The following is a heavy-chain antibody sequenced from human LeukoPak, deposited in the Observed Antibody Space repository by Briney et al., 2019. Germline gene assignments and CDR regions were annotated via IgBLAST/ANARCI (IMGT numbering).Heavy chain of an antibody. CDR2: IYYSGNT. V-gene: IGHV4-59*01. CDR1: GYSISSYY. J-gene: IGHJ3*02. Sequence: PSETLSLTCTVSGYSISSYYWSWIRQPPGKGLEWIGCIYYSGNTNYNPSLKSRVTISIDTSKNQFSLKLNSVTAADTAVYYCARDYAFDIWGQGTMVTVSS. CDR3: ARDYAFDI.